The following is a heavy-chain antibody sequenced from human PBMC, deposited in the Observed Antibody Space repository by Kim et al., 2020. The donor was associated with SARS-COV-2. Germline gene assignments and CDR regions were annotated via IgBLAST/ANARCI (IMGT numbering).Heavy chain of an antibody. Sequence: SVKVSCKASGGTFSSYAISWVRQAPGQGLEWMGGIIPIFGTANYAQKFQGRVTITADESTSTAYMELSSLRSEDTAVYYCARDTSGYYYFDYWGQGTLVTVSS. CDR1: GGTFSSYA. J-gene: IGHJ4*02. CDR2: IIPIFGTA. CDR3: ARDTSGYYYFDY. D-gene: IGHD3-22*01. V-gene: IGHV1-69*13.